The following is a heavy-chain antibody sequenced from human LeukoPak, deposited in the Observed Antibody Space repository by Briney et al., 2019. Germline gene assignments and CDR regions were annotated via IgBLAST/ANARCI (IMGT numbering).Heavy chain of an antibody. J-gene: IGHJ3*02. CDR3: AGEDYFDSSGYASWRFDI. V-gene: IGHV4-38-2*02. CDR2: IFHTGDV. Sequence: SETLSLTCTVSGYSINSGYFWGWVRQPPGKGPEWIGSIFHTGDVYYNPSLRSRVTLSIDTSKNQFSLKLTSVTTADTAVYYCAGEDYFDSSGYASWRFDIWGQGTMVTVSS. CDR1: GYSINSGYF. D-gene: IGHD3-22*01.